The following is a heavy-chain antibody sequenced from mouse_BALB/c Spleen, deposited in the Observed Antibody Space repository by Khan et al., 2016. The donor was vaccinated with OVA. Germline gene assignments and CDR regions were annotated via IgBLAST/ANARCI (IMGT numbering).Heavy chain of an antibody. CDR3: TRIYRSDFDY. Sequence: VQLKQSGPELVKPGASVKISCKASGYSFTGNFMNWVMQSHGKSLEWIGRINPHIGETFYNQKFKGKATLTVDESSSTAHMELRSLASEDSAVYYCTRIYRSDFDYWGQGTTLTVSS. V-gene: IGHV1-20*02. CDR2: INPHIGET. D-gene: IGHD1-1*01. J-gene: IGHJ2*01. CDR1: GYSFTGNF.